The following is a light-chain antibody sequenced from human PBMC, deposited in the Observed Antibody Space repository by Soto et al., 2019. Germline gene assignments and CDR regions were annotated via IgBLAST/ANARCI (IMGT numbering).Light chain of an antibody. CDR3: QQSDSAPWT. V-gene: IGKV1-39*01. Sequence: DIQMTQSPSSLSASVGDRVTITCRASQTIGANLNWYRQKLGKAPTLLIYDASTLQSGVPSRFSGLGSGTDVALTITSLQPDDSATYYCQQSDSAPWTFGQGTKVE. CDR1: QTIGAN. CDR2: DAS. J-gene: IGKJ1*01.